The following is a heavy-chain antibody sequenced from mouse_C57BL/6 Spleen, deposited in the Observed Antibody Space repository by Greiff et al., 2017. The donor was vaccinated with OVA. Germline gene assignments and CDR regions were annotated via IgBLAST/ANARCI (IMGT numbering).Heavy chain of an antibody. CDR1: GFTFSSYT. Sequence: DVKLQESGGGLVKPGGSLKLSCAASGFTFSSYTMSWVRQTPEKRLEWVATISGGGGNTYYPDSVKGRFTISRDNAKNTLYLQMSSLRSEDTALYYCASHYDWFAYWGQGTLVTVSA. V-gene: IGHV5-9*01. D-gene: IGHD2-12*01. J-gene: IGHJ3*01. CDR2: ISGGGGNT. CDR3: ASHYDWFAY.